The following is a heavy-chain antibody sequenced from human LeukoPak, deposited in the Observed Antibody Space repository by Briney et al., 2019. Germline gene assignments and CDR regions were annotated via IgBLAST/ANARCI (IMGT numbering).Heavy chain of an antibody. J-gene: IGHJ4*02. CDR1: GFTLSSYA. V-gene: IGHV3-30*04. CDR3: ASAGLTYGSGSYFVY. D-gene: IGHD3-10*01. Sequence: GGSLRLSCAASGFTLSSYAIHWVRQAPAKGLEWVAVISYDGSNKYYADSVKGRFTISRDNAKNSLYLQMNSLRAEDTALYYCASAGLTYGSGSYFVYWGQGTLVTVSS. CDR2: ISYDGSNK.